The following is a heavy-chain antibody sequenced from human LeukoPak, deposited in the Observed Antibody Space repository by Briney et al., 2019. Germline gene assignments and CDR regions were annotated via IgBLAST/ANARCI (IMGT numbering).Heavy chain of an antibody. D-gene: IGHD4-17*01. J-gene: IGHJ5*02. CDR3: ARDGYGDYMGAWFDP. V-gene: IGHV4-4*07. CDR2: IYTSGST. Sequence: SETLSLTCTVSGGSISSYYWSWIRQRAGKGLEWIGRIYTSGSTNYDPSLKSRVTMSVDTPKNQFSLKLSSVTAADTAVYYCARDGYGDYMGAWFDPWGQGTLVTVSS. CDR1: GGSISSYY.